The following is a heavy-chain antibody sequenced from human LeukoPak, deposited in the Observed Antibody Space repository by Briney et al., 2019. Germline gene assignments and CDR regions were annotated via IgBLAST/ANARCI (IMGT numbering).Heavy chain of an antibody. CDR2: IIPIFGTA. CDR3: ARTAVSTVAGTAPFDY. CDR1: GGTFRSYA. Sequence: ASVKVSCKASGGTFRSYAISWVRQAPGQGLEWMGRIIPIFGTANYAQKFQGRVTITTDESTSTAYMELSSLRSEYTAVYYCARTAVSTVAGTAPFDYWGQGTLVTVSS. D-gene: IGHD6-19*01. J-gene: IGHJ4*02. V-gene: IGHV1-69*05.